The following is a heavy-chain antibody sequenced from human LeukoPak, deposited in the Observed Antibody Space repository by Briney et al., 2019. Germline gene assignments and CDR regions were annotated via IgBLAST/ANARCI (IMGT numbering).Heavy chain of an antibody. J-gene: IGHJ5*02. CDR2: ISYDGSNK. D-gene: IGHD3-16*02. V-gene: IGHV3-30-3*01. CDR3: ARDSRVWGSYRYSGWFDP. Sequence: GSLRLSCAASGFTFSSYAMHWVRQAPGKGLEWVAVISYDGSNKYYADSVKGRFTISRDNSKNTLYLQMNSLRAEDTAVYYCARDSRVWGSYRYSGWFDPWGQGTLVTVSS. CDR1: GFTFSSYA.